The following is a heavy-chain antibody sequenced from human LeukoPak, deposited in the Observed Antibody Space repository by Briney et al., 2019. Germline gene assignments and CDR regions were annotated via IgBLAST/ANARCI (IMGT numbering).Heavy chain of an antibody. Sequence: SETLSLTCIVSGGSISNYFWTWIRQPAGKGLEWIGRISTTGITNYNPSLKSRVSMSVDTSKNQFSLKLSSVTAADTAVHYCARDDSGSGRPFDYWGQGTLVTVSS. CDR2: ISTTGIT. D-gene: IGHD3-10*01. J-gene: IGHJ4*02. CDR3: ARDDSGSGRPFDY. V-gene: IGHV4-4*07. CDR1: GGSISNYF.